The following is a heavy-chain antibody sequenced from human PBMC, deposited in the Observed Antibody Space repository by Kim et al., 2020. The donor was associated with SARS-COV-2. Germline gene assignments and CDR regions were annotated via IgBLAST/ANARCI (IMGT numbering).Heavy chain of an antibody. Sequence: GGSLRLSCAASGFTFDDYAMHWVRQAPGKGLEWVSGISWNSGSIGYADSVKGRFTISRDNAKNSLYLQMNSLRAEDTALYYCAARGSGTKGAFDIWGQGTMVTVSS. CDR1: GFTFDDYA. D-gene: IGHD3-10*01. V-gene: IGHV3-9*01. CDR3: AARGSGTKGAFDI. J-gene: IGHJ3*02. CDR2: ISWNSGSI.